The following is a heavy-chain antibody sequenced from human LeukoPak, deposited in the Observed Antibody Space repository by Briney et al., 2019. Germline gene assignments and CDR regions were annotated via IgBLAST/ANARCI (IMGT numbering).Heavy chain of an antibody. Sequence: GGSLRLSCAASGLTFSRFGMNWVRQAPGKGLEWISYISSTSSAMYYADSVKGRFTITRDNAKNSLYLQMRSLRDEDTAVYYCAQKGGTEHWGQGTLVTVSS. V-gene: IGHV3-48*02. D-gene: IGHD2-15*01. CDR2: ISSTSSAM. CDR3: AQKGGTEH. CDR1: GLTFSRFG. J-gene: IGHJ4*02.